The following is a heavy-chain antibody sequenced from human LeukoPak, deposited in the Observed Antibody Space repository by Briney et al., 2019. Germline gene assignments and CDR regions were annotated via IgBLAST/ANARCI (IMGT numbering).Heavy chain of an antibody. Sequence: GGSLRLSCAATGFTFSSYGMHSVRQALGKGLEWVAFIRYDGSNKYYADSVKGRFTISRDNSKNTLYLQMNSLRAEDTAVYYCAKSFGIAAAGIDYWGQGTLVTVSS. D-gene: IGHD6-13*01. CDR2: IRYDGSNK. V-gene: IGHV3-30*02. J-gene: IGHJ4*02. CDR3: AKSFGIAAAGIDY. CDR1: GFTFSSYG.